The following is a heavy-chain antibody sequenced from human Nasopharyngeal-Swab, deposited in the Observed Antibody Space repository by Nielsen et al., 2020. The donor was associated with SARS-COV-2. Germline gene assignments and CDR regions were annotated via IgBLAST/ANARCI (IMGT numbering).Heavy chain of an antibody. J-gene: IGHJ5*01. Sequence: GGSLRLSCAASGLTLSGHAMNWVRQAPGKGLEWLAYISSSSGTIYYTDSVKGRFSISSDNAKNSLFLQMNSLRAEDTAVYYCARDQTYWSGYYIDSWGQGTLVTVSS. CDR3: ARDQTYWSGYYIDS. CDR2: ISSSSGTI. CDR1: GLTLSGHA. V-gene: IGHV3-48*04. D-gene: IGHD3-3*01.